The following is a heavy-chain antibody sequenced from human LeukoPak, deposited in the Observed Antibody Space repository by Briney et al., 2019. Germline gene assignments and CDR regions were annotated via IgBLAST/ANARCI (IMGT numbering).Heavy chain of an antibody. CDR2: ISSSGSTI. D-gene: IGHD3-10*02. J-gene: IGHJ6*04. Sequence: GGSLRLSCAASGFTFSSYERNWVRQAPGKGLEWVSYISSSGSTIYYADSVKGRFTISRDNAKNSLYLQMNSLRAEDTAVYYCAELGITMIGGVWGKGTTVTISS. V-gene: IGHV3-48*03. CDR1: GFTFSSYE. CDR3: AELGITMIGGV.